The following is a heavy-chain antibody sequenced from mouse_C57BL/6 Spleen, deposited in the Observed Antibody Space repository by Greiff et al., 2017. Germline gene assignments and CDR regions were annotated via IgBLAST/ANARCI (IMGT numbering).Heavy chain of an antibody. CDR1: GFTFSSYA. J-gene: IGHJ1*03. CDR2: ISDGGSYT. D-gene: IGHD2-4*01. Sequence: EVKLMESGGGLVKPGGSLKLSCAASGFTFSSYAMSWVRQTPEKRLEWVATISDGGSYTYYPANVKGRFTISRDNAKNNLYLQMSHLKSEDTAMYYCARDDYDWYFDVWGTGTTVTVSS. V-gene: IGHV5-4*01. CDR3: ARDDYDWYFDV.